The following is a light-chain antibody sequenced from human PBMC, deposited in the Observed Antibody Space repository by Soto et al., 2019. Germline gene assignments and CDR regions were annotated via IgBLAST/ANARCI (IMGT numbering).Light chain of an antibody. J-gene: IGKJ4*01. CDR3: QQYISAVT. CDR1: QNVGAS. Sequence: EIVLTQSPGTLSLSPGERATLSCRASQNVGASLAWYQQKLGQAPRLLMHSASRRAPGIPDRFSGSGSGTDFTLSISRLEPEDFAVYYCQQYISAVTFGGGTKVDIK. V-gene: IGKV3-20*01. CDR2: SAS.